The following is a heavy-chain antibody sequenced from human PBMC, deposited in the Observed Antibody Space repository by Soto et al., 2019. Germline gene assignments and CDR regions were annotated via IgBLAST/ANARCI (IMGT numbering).Heavy chain of an antibody. D-gene: IGHD3-22*01. CDR2: INPNSGNI. J-gene: IGHJ4*02. Sequence: GASVKVSCKASGDTFTTYDINWVRQATGHGLEWMGWINPNSGNIGYAQRFQGRVTITRDTSAITAYMELSSLRSEDTAVYYCARDWTHYDSSGPGDYWGQGTLVTVSS. V-gene: IGHV1-8*01. CDR3: ARDWTHYDSSGPGDY. CDR1: GDTFTTYD.